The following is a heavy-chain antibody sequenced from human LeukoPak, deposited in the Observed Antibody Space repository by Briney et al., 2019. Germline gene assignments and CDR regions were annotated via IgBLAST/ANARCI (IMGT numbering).Heavy chain of an antibody. D-gene: IGHD1-26*01. CDR1: GGSLSSGSYY. Sequence: SETLSLTCTVSGGSLSSGSYYGSWLRQPAGTGLEWLGRIYNSGRTNYNPSLKSRVSMSVDTSKNQFSLKLSSVTAADTAVYYCARRGLVGATHYWGQGTLVTVSS. V-gene: IGHV4-61*02. J-gene: IGHJ4*02. CDR3: ARRGLVGATHY. CDR2: IYNSGRT.